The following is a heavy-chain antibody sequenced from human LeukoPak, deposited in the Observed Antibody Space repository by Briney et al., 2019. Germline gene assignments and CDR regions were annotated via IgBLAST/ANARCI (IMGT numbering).Heavy chain of an antibody. CDR3: ARLGAGPTYYDFWSGYSSFYFDY. CDR1: GGSTSGGNYY. D-gene: IGHD3-3*01. Sequence: SETLSLTCIVSGGSTSGGNYYWGWIRQPPGKGLEWIGGISSSGNTYYNPSLKSRITISIDTSKNHFSLKLSPVTAADTAVYYCARLGAGPTYYDFWSGYSSFYFDYWGQGTLVTVSS. CDR2: ISSSGNT. J-gene: IGHJ4*02. V-gene: IGHV4-39*02.